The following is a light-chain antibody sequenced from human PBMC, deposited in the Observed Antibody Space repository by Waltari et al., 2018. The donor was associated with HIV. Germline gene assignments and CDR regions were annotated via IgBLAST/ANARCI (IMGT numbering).Light chain of an antibody. Sequence: QSALTQPRSVSGSPGQTVNISCTGTSSDVGGYNYVSWYQPHPNKAPKLMIYDVTKRPSGVPDRFSGSKSDNTASLTISGLQAEDEADYYCCSYAGTYTVFGGGTNLSVL. J-gene: IGLJ2*01. CDR3: CSYAGTYTV. CDR2: DVT. CDR1: SSDVGGYNY. V-gene: IGLV2-11*01.